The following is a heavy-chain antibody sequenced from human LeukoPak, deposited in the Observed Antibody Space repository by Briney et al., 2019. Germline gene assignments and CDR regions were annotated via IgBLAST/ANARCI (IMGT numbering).Heavy chain of an antibody. J-gene: IGHJ6*02. Sequence: PGGSLRLSCAASGFTFDDYAMHWVRQAPGKGLEWVSGISWNSGSIGYADSVKGRFTISRDNAKNSLYLQMNSLRAEDTALYYCAKDIAAYYDILTGYSTRGNYYYYGMDVWGQGTTVTVSS. CDR1: GFTFDDYA. CDR2: ISWNSGSI. D-gene: IGHD3-9*01. CDR3: AKDIAAYYDILTGYSTRGNYYYYGMDV. V-gene: IGHV3-9*01.